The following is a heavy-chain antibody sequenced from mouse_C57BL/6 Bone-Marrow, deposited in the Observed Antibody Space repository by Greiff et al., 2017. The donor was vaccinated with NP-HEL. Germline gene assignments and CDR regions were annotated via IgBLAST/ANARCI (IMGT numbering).Heavy chain of an antibody. CDR1: GFTFSDYG. D-gene: IGHD3-2*02. V-gene: IGHV5-17*01. CDR3: ARGGTAQAPAWFAY. J-gene: IGHJ3*01. CDR2: ISSGSSTI. Sequence: EVMLVESGGGLVKPGGSLKLSCAASGFTFSDYGMHWVRQAPEKGLEWVAYISSGSSTIYYADTVKGRFTISRDNAKNTLFLQMTSLRSEDTAMYYCARGGTAQAPAWFAYWGQGTLVTVSA.